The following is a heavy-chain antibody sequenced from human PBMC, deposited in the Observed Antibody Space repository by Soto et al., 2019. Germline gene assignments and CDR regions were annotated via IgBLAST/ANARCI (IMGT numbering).Heavy chain of an antibody. V-gene: IGHV3-73*01. CDR1: GFTFSGSA. Sequence: GGSLRLSCAASGFTFSGSAMHWVRQASGKGLEWVGRIRSKANSYATAYAASVKGRFTISRDDSKNTAYLQMNSLKTEDTAVYYCTRHLDYYYYGMDVWGQGTTVTVSS. J-gene: IGHJ6*02. CDR2: IRSKANSYAT. CDR3: TRHLDYYYYGMDV.